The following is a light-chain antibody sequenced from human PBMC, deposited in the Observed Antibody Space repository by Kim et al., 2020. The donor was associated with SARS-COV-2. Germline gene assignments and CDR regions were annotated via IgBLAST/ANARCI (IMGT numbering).Light chain of an antibody. CDR3: QQYNNWPLYT. CDR1: QSVSSN. V-gene: IGKV3-15*01. J-gene: IGKJ2*01. Sequence: EIVMTQSPATLSVSPGERATLSCRASQSVSSNLAWYQQKPGQAPRLLIYGAHITATGIPARFSGSGSGTEFTLTISRLQSEDFAVYYCQQYNNWPLYTFGQGTKLEI. CDR2: GAH.